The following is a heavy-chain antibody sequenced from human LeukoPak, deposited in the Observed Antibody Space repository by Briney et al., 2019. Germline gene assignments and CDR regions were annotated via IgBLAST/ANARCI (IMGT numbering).Heavy chain of an antibody. J-gene: IGHJ4*02. CDR2: IYYSGST. V-gene: IGHV4-39*01. D-gene: IGHD3-10*01. CDR3: AKFLSITMVRGVIDY. Sequence: SETLSLTCTVSGGSISSSNYYWGWIRQPPGKGLEWIGSIYYSGSTYYNPSLKSRVTISVDTSKNQFSLKLSSVTAADTAVYYCAKFLSITMVRGVIDYWGQGTLVTVSS. CDR1: GGSISSSNYY.